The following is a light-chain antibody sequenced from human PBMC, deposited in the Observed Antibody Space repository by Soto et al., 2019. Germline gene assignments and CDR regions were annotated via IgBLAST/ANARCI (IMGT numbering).Light chain of an antibody. V-gene: IGKV3-11*01. Sequence: EIVLTQSPATLSLSPGEGATLYCRASQSVGSYLAWYQQKLGQAPRLLIYDASKCATGIPARFSGSGSGTDFTLTITSLEPEDFAVYYCQQRNYWPITFGQGTRLEIK. CDR2: DAS. CDR3: QQRNYWPIT. CDR1: QSVGSY. J-gene: IGKJ5*01.